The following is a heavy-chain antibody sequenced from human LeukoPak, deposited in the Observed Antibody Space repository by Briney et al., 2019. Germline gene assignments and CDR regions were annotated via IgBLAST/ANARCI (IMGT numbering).Heavy chain of an antibody. CDR1: GYSISSGYY. Sequence: SETLSLTCAVFGYSISSGYYWGWIRQPPGKGLEWIGSIYHSGSTYYNPSLKSRVTISVDTSKNQFSLKLSSVTAADTAVYYCARESEYSSSNYYYYGMDVWGQGTTVTVSS. V-gene: IGHV4-38-2*02. CDR2: IYHSGST. CDR3: ARESEYSSSNYYYYGMDV. J-gene: IGHJ6*02. D-gene: IGHD6-6*01.